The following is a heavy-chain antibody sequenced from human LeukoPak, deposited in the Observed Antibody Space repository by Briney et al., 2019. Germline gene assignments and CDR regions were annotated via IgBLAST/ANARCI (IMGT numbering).Heavy chain of an antibody. Sequence: PSQTLSLTCTVSGGSISSGDYYWSWIRQPPGKGLEWIGYIYSSGSTYYNPSLKSRVTISVDTSKNQFSLKLSSVTAADTAVYYCARGGRLGRFDYWGQGTLVTVSS. CDR1: GGSISSGDYY. CDR2: IYSSGST. J-gene: IGHJ4*02. V-gene: IGHV4-30-4*08. D-gene: IGHD7-27*01. CDR3: ARGGRLGRFDY.